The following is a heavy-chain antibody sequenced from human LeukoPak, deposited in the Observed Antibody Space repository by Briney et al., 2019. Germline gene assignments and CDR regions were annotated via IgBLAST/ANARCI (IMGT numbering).Heavy chain of an antibody. D-gene: IGHD6-6*01. Sequence: ASVTVSFKASGYTFTSYGISWVRQAPGQGLEWMGWISAYNGNTNYAQKLQGRVTMTTDTSTSTAYMELRSLRSDDTAVYYCARDYTSSSSSGYWGQGTPVTVSS. CDR2: ISAYNGNT. CDR3: ARDYTSSSSSGY. J-gene: IGHJ4*02. V-gene: IGHV1-18*01. CDR1: GYTFTSYG.